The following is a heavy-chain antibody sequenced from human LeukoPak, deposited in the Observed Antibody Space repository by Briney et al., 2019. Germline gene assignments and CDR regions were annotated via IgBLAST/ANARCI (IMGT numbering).Heavy chain of an antibody. CDR3: TRGCSGGSCSRDAMDV. CDR1: GYSFTSYW. Sequence: PGESLKISCKGSGYSFTSYWIGWVRQMPGKGLEWMGIIFPIDSETTYSPSFQGQVTISADKSISTAYLQWSSLKASDTAMYYCTRGCSGGSCSRDAMDVWGQGTMVTVSS. V-gene: IGHV5-51*01. CDR2: IFPIDSET. D-gene: IGHD2-15*01. J-gene: IGHJ6*02.